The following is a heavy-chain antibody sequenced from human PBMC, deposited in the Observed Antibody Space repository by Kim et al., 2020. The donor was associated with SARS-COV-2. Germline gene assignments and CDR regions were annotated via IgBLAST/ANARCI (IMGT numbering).Heavy chain of an antibody. V-gene: IGHV3-30*07. J-gene: IGHJ4*02. D-gene: IGHD6-19*01. CDR3: ARGYLEEQWLVPAFDY. Sequence: DSVKGRFTISRDNSKNTLYLQMNSLRAEDTAVYYCARGYLEEQWLVPAFDYWGQGTLVTVSS.